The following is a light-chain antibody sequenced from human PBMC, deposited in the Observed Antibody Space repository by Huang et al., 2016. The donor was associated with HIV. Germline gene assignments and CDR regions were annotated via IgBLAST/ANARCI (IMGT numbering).Light chain of an antibody. CDR1: QDISNY. CDR2: DAS. Sequence: DIQMTQSPSSLSASIGDRVTITCQASQDISNYLNWYQHKPGKAPKRLIYDASNLETGVPSRFSGSGSGTDFTFTISSLQPEDIATYYCQQYDNHPYTFGQGTKLEIK. CDR3: QQYDNHPYT. J-gene: IGKJ2*01. V-gene: IGKV1-33*01.